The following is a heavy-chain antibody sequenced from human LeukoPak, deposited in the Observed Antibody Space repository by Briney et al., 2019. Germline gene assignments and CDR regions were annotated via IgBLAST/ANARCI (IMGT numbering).Heavy chain of an antibody. J-gene: IGHJ4*02. V-gene: IGHV3-21*01. CDR2: ISSSSSYI. Sequence: GGSLRLSCAASGFTFSSYSMNWVRQAPGEGLEWVSSISSSSSYIYYADSVKGRFTISRDNAKNSLYLQMNSLRAEDTAVYYCARGKTTVTTVIDYWGQGTLVTVSS. CDR3: ARGKTTVTTVIDY. CDR1: GFTFSSYS. D-gene: IGHD4-17*01.